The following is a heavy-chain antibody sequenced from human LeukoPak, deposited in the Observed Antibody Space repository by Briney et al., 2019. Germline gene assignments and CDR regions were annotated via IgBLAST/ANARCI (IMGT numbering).Heavy chain of an antibody. CDR2: IRYDGSNK. Sequence: GGSLRLSCAASGFTFSSYGMHWVRQAPGKGLEWVAFIRYDGSNKYYADSVKGRFTISRDNAKNSLYLQMNSLRAEDTAVYYCARGTLRLGYHYYYMDVWGKGTTVTVSS. J-gene: IGHJ6*03. CDR1: GFTFSSYG. V-gene: IGHV3-30*02. CDR3: ARGTLRLGYHYYYMDV. D-gene: IGHD2-15*01.